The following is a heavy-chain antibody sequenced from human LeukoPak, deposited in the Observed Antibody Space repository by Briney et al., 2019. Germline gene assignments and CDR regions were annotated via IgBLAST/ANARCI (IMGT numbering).Heavy chain of an antibody. Sequence: ATVKVSCKASGYTFTSYDINWVRQATGQGLEWMGWMNLNSGNTGYAQKFQGRVTMTRDTSISTAYMELSTLTSDDTAVYYCARVTGSIDYWGQGTLVTVSS. CDR3: ARVTGSIDY. V-gene: IGHV1-8*01. D-gene: IGHD1-26*01. CDR2: MNLNSGNT. J-gene: IGHJ4*02. CDR1: GYTFTSYD.